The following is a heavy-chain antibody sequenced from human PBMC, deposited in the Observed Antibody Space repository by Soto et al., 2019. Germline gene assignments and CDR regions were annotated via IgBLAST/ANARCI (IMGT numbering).Heavy chain of an antibody. D-gene: IGHD6-19*01. J-gene: IGHJ5*02. CDR1: GFTFTSYV. CDR2: ISYDGSNK. CDR3: AKGGGVAAVNWFDP. Sequence: QVQLLESGGGVVQPGRSLRLSCAASGFTFTSYVMYWVRQAPGKGLEWVAVISYDGSNKYYGDSVKGRFTISRDNSKNTLDLQMNSLRTEDTAVYYCAKGGGVAAVNWFDPWGQGTLVTVSS. V-gene: IGHV3-30*18.